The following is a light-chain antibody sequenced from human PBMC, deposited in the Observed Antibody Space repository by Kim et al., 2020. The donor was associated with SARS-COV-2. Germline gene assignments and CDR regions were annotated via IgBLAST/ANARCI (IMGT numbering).Light chain of an antibody. CDR3: ATWDDTVNGPV. CDR1: GSNIGKND. V-gene: IGLV1-36*01. Sequence: QSVLTQPPSVSEAPRQRVTISCSGSGSNIGKNDVNWYQQLPGKAPKLLIYYDDLLASGVSDRFSGSKSGTSASLAISGLQSDDEAHYYCATWDDTVNGPVFGGGTKLTVL. J-gene: IGLJ3*02. CDR2: YDD.